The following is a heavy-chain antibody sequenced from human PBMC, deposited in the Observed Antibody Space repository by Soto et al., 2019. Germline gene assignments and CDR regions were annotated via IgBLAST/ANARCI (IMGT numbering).Heavy chain of an antibody. CDR3: ARGRNQIAARTKYYYYYMDV. Sequence: GASLKVSCKASGYTFTSYDINWVRQATGRGLEWMGWMNPNSGNTGYAQKFQGRVTMTRNTSISTAYMELSSLRSEDTAVYYCARGRNQIAARTKYYYYYMDVWGKGTTVNVSS. V-gene: IGHV1-8*01. CDR2: MNPNSGNT. J-gene: IGHJ6*03. D-gene: IGHD6-6*01. CDR1: GYTFTSYD.